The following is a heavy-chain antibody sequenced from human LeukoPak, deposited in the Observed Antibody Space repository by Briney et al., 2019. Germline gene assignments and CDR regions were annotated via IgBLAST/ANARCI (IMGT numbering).Heavy chain of an antibody. CDR1: GYTFTIYY. Sequence: GASVTVSFKSSGYTFTIYYMHWVRQAPGQGLDGVGIINPSGGSTSYAQKFQGRVTLTTDMSTSTVYMELSSLRSEDTAVYYCARVFESAGSTSVDYWGQGTLVTVSS. V-gene: IGHV1-46*01. D-gene: IGHD2-15*01. J-gene: IGHJ4*02. CDR2: INPSGGST. CDR3: ARVFESAGSTSVDY.